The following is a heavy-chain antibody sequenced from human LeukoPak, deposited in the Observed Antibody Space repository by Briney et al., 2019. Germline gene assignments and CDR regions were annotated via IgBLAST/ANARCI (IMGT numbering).Heavy chain of an antibody. CDR2: IYTSGST. CDR1: DGSMKSYH. D-gene: IGHD3-22*01. V-gene: IGHV4-4*07. Sequence: SSETLSLTCSVSDGSMKSYHWSWIRQPAGKGLEWIGRIYTSGSTDYNPSLMSRVTMSVDTSKNQFSLNLSSVTAADTAVYYCARRGSGNSHFDYWGQGTLVTVSS. CDR3: ARRGSGNSHFDY. J-gene: IGHJ4*02.